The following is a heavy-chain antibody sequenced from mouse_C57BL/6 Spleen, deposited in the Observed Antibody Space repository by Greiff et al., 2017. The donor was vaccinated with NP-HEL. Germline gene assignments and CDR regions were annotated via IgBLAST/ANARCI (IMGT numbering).Heavy chain of an antibody. CDR3: ARDYYGSSPFAY. D-gene: IGHD1-1*01. J-gene: IGHJ3*01. Sequence: QVQLQQPGAELVKPGASVKMSCKASGYTFTSYWITWVKQRPGQGLEWIGDIYPGSGSTNYNEKCKSKATLTVDTSSSTAYMQLSSLTSEDSAVYYCARDYYGSSPFAYWGQGTLVTVSA. CDR2: IYPGSGST. CDR1: GYTFTSYW. V-gene: IGHV1-55*01.